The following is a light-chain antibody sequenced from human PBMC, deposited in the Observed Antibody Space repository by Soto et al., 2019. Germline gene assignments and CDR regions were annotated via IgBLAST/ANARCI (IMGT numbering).Light chain of an antibody. CDR2: EVS. CDR1: SSDVGGYNY. J-gene: IGLJ1*01. V-gene: IGLV2-14*01. Sequence: QSALTQPASVSGSPGQSITISCTGTSSDVGGYNYVSWYQQHPGKAPKLMIYEVSNRPSGVSNRFYGYKSGNTASLTISGLQAEDEADYHCSSYTSSSTLVFGTGTKVTVL. CDR3: SSYTSSSTLV.